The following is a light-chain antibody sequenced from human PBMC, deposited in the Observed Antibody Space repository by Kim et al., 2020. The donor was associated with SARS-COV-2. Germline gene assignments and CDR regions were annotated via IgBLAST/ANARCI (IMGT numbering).Light chain of an antibody. J-gene: IGLJ2*01. V-gene: IGLV3-1*01. CDR1: KLGDRY. Sequence: VSPGQTASITCSGDKLGDRYANWYQQKPGQSPVLVIYRDNKRPSGIPERFSGSNSGSTATLTITGTQALDEADYYCQAWDSSTYVVFGGGTQLTVL. CDR2: RDN. CDR3: QAWDSSTYVV.